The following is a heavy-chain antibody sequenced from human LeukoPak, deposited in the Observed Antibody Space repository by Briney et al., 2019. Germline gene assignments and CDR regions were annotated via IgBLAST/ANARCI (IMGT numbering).Heavy chain of an antibody. J-gene: IGHJ5*02. D-gene: IGHD2-15*01. CDR1: GGSISSYY. V-gene: IGHV4-59*01. CDR3: ARMQRTGKYCSGGSCYPIYNWFDP. CDR2: IYYSGST. Sequence: SETLSLTCTVSGGSISSYYWSWLRQPPGKGLEWIGYIYYSGSTNYNPSLKSRVTISVDTSKNQFSLKLSSVTAADTAVYYCARMQRTGKYCSGGSCYPIYNWFDPWGQGTLVTVSS.